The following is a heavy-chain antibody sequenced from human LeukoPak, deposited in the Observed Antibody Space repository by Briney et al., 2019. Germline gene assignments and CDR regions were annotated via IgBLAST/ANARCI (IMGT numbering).Heavy chain of an antibody. D-gene: IGHD3-22*01. CDR2: ISGSGVST. J-gene: IGHJ3*02. CDR3: ARPPYDSSGYSYVSDAFDI. Sequence: GGSLRLSCAASGFTFSNYAMSWVRQAPGKGLEWVSAISGSGVSTYYADSVKGRFTISRDNSENTLYLQMNCLRAEDTALYYCARPPYDSSGYSYVSDAFDIWGQGTVVTVSS. V-gene: IGHV3-23*01. CDR1: GFTFSNYA.